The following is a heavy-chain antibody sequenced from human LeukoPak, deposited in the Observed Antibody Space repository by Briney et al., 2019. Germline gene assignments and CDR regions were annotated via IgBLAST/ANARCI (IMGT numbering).Heavy chain of an antibody. J-gene: IGHJ4*02. CDR1: GFTFSSFS. CDR2: IRYDGSNK. V-gene: IGHV3-30*02. Sequence: GGSLRLSCAASGFTFSSFSMNWVRQAPGRGLEWVAFIRYDGSNKYYADSVKGRFTISRDNSKNYLYLQMNSLRAEDTALYYCAKGTSSWHEFDSWGQGTLVTVSS. D-gene: IGHD6-13*01. CDR3: AKGTSSWHEFDS.